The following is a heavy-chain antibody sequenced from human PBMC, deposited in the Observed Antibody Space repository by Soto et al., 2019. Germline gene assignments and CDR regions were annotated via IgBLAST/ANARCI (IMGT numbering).Heavy chain of an antibody. CDR3: ARLLMVAAEP. V-gene: IGHV3-11*06. D-gene: IGHD2-15*01. Sequence: PGXSLRLSCAASGFTLSDYYMSWIRQAPGKGLEWVSYISSSSSYTNYADSVKGRFTISRDNAKNSLYLQMNSLRAEDTAVYYCARLLMVAAEPWGQGTLVTVSS. J-gene: IGHJ4*02. CDR2: ISSSSSYT. CDR1: GFTLSDYY.